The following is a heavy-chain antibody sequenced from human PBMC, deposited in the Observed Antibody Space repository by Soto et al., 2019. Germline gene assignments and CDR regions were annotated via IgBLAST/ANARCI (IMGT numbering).Heavy chain of an antibody. Sequence: QVQLQQWGAGLLKPSETLSLTCAVYGGSFSGYYWSWIRQPPGKGLEWIGEINHSGSTNYNPSLKSRVTISVDTSKNQSSLKLSSVTAADTAVYYCARLGSSWYRGVDYWGQGTLVTVSS. CDR2: INHSGST. CDR3: ARLGSSWYRGVDY. CDR1: GGSFSGYY. V-gene: IGHV4-34*01. J-gene: IGHJ4*02. D-gene: IGHD6-13*01.